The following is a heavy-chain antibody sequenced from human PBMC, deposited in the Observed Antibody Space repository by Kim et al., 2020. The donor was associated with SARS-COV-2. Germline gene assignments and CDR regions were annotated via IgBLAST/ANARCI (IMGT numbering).Heavy chain of an antibody. Sequence: SETLSLTCAVSGGSISSSNWWSRVRQPPGKGLEWMGEIYHSGSTNYNPTLKSRVTISVDKATNKFSLKLSSVTAADTAVYYCARTIYGSGSYHAPFDYWGQGTPDSVSS. CDR1: GGSISSSNW. J-gene: IGHJ4*02. D-gene: IGHD3-10*01. CDR3: ARTIYGSGSYHAPFDY. V-gene: IGHV4-4*02. CDR2: IYHSGST.